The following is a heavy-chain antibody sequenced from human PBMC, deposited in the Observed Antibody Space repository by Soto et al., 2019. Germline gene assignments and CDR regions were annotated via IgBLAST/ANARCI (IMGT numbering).Heavy chain of an antibody. J-gene: IGHJ3*02. V-gene: IGHV3-66*01. CDR1: GFTVSSNY. CDR2: IYSGGST. Sequence: GGSLRLSCAASGFTVSSNYMSWVRQAPGKGLEWVSVIYSGGSTYYADSVKGRFTISRDNSKNTLYLQMNSLRAEDTAVYYCAKDGYCSGGSCYSKIGAFDIWGQGTMVTVSS. CDR3: AKDGYCSGGSCYSKIGAFDI. D-gene: IGHD2-15*01.